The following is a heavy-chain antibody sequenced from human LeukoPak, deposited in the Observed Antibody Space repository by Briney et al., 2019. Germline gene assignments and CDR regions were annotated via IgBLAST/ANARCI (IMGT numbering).Heavy chain of an antibody. CDR1: GFTISLYY. CDR2: INQDGSKI. J-gene: IGHJ4*02. V-gene: IGHV3-7*04. CDR3: ARDVGYIDHVVESVYFDY. D-gene: IGHD2-15*01. Sequence: GGSLRLSCAASGFTISLYYMSWVRQAPGKGLEWVANINQDGSKIYYVDSVKGRFTISKDNAKSSLYLQMNSPRAEDTAVYYCARDVGYIDHVVESVYFDYWGQGILVTVSS.